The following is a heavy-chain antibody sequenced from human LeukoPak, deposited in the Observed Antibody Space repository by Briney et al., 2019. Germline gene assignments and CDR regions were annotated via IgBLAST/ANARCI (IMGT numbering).Heavy chain of an antibody. Sequence: SETLSLTCTVSSGSISNSDYYWDWIRQPPGKGLEWIGRINWRGTTYYNPSLESRVTISVDTSKNQFSLKLSSVTAADTAVYYCARGRGKTMVRGVITNWFDPWGQGTLVTVSS. J-gene: IGHJ5*02. D-gene: IGHD3-10*01. CDR3: ARGRGKTMVRGVITNWFDP. CDR1: SGSISNSDYY. V-gene: IGHV4-39*01. CDR2: INWRGTT.